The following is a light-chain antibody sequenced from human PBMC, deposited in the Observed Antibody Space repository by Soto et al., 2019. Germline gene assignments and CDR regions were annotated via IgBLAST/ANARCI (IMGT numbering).Light chain of an antibody. Sequence: ETLTTQSPANLSLSPGETASLSCRAGQRIITNLAWYQQKLGQAPRLLINCASTRATGIPARFSGSGAGTEFTLIISSLQSEDFSVYYCQQYHNWPPITFGQGTRLEIK. CDR3: QQYHNWPPIT. CDR2: CAS. V-gene: IGKV3D-15*01. CDR1: QRIITN. J-gene: IGKJ5*01.